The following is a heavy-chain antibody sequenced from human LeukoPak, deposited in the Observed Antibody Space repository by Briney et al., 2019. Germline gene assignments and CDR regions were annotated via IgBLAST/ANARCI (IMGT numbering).Heavy chain of an antibody. V-gene: IGHV4-59*01. Sequence: SETLSLTCTVSGGSISSYYWSWIRQPPGKGLEWIGYIYYSGSTNYNPSLKSRVTISVDTSKNQFSLKLSSVTAADTAVYYCARVASDYDFWSGPGPRYLDYWGQGTLVTVSS. CDR3: ARVASDYDFWSGPGPRYLDY. CDR2: IYYSGST. J-gene: IGHJ4*02. D-gene: IGHD3-3*01. CDR1: GGSISSYY.